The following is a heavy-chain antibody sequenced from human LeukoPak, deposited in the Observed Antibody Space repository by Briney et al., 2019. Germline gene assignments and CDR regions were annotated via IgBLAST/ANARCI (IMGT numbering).Heavy chain of an antibody. J-gene: IGHJ4*02. CDR1: GFTFSSYS. Sequence: GGSLRLSCAASGFTFSSYSMNWVRQAPGRGLEWVSSIHPTNGKTDYADSVKGRFTISRDNSKNTLYLQMNSLRADDTAVYYCAKGSWGDDWGQGTLVTVSS. CDR2: IHPTNGKT. D-gene: IGHD7-27*01. CDR3: AKGSWGDD. V-gene: IGHV3-23*01.